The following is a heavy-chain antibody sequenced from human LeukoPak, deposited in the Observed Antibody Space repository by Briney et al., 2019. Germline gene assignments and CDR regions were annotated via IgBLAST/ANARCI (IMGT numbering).Heavy chain of an antibody. V-gene: IGHV3-49*04. CDR1: GFTSGDYA. Sequence: GGSLRLSCTTSGFTSGDYAMSWVRQAPGRGLERVGFIRSKAFRGATGDGASVKGRVTMSRDDSKSIAYLHMNNLKTEDTAVYFCTSVYDSSSYYHSGIDYWGQGTLVTVSS. CDR2: IRSKAFRGAT. J-gene: IGHJ4*02. D-gene: IGHD3-22*01. CDR3: TSVYDSSSYYHSGIDY.